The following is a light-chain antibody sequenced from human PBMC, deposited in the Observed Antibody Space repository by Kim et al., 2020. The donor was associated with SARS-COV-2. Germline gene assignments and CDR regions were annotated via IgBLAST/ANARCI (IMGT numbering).Light chain of an antibody. Sequence: QTATLTGTGTSTDVGNEGATWLQQHQGHPPKLLSSRNNNRPSGISERFSASRSGDTASLTITGLQPEDEADYYCSAWDSSLSAWVFGGGTKLTVL. CDR2: RNN. CDR1: STDVGNEG. CDR3: SAWDSSLSAWV. V-gene: IGLV10-54*01. J-gene: IGLJ3*02.